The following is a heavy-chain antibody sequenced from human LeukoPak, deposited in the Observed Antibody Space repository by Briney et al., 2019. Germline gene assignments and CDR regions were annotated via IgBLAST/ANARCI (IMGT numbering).Heavy chain of an antibody. D-gene: IGHD1-26*01. Sequence: GGSLRLSCAASGFTFSSYEMNWVRQAPGEGLEWISYISSSGSSVKYADSVKGRFTISRDNAKNSLFLQMDSLRAEDTAIYYCTTDHVGATVEFDSWGQGTLVTVSS. V-gene: IGHV3-48*03. CDR3: TTDHVGATVEFDS. CDR1: GFTFSSYE. J-gene: IGHJ4*02. CDR2: ISSSGSSV.